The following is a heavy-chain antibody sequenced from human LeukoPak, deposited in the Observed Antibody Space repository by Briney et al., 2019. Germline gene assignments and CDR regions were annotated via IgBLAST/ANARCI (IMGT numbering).Heavy chain of an antibody. CDR1: GGTFSSYA. Sequence: ASVKVSCKASGGTFSSYAISWVRQAPGQGLEWMGWINPNSGDTNYAQKFQGRVTMTRDTSISTAYMELSRLTYDDTAVYYCARKGNAFDFWGQGTMVTVSS. J-gene: IGHJ3*01. CDR3: ARKGNAFDF. V-gene: IGHV1-2*02. CDR2: INPNSGDT. D-gene: IGHD3-10*01.